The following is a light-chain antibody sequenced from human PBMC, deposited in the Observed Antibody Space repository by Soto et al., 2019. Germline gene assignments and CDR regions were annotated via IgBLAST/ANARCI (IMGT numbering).Light chain of an antibody. V-gene: IGLV3-25*02. CDR1: ALPKQY. CDR2: KDS. Sequence: SYELTQPLSVSVSPGQTARITCSGDALPKQYGYWYQQKPGQAPVLVMYKDSERPSGIPERFFGSSSGTTVTLTISGVQAEDEADYYCPSTNSSGTYWVFGGGTKVTVL. CDR3: PSTNSSGTYWV. J-gene: IGLJ3*02.